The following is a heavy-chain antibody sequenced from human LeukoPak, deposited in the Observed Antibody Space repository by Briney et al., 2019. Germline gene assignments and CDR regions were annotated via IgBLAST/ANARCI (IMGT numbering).Heavy chain of an antibody. J-gene: IGHJ4*02. CDR1: GYTLTELS. Sequence: ASVKVSCKVSGYTLTELSMHWVRQAPGKGLEGMGGFDPEDGETIYAQKFQGRVTMTEDTSTDTAYMELSSLRSEDTAVYYCATDKVGYYDILTGYRYFDYWGQGTLVTVSS. CDR3: ATDKVGYYDILTGYRYFDY. V-gene: IGHV1-24*01. CDR2: FDPEDGET. D-gene: IGHD3-9*01.